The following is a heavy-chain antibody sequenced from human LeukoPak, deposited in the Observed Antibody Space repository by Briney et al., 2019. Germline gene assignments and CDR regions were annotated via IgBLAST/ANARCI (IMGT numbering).Heavy chain of an antibody. V-gene: IGHV4-34*01. CDR3: ARVNRVVTIFGAASYAFDS. Sequence: TSETLSLTCAVYGGSFSGYYWSWIRQPPGKGLEWIGEINHSGSTNYNPSLKSRVTISVDTSKNQFSLKLSSVTAADTAVYYCARVNRVVTIFGAASYAFDSWGQGTMVTVSS. CDR2: INHSGST. J-gene: IGHJ3*02. CDR1: GGSFSGYY. D-gene: IGHD3-3*01.